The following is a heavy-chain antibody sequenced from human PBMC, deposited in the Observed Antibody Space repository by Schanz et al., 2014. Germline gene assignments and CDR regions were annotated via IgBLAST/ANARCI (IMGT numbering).Heavy chain of an antibody. CDR3: ASSGAAYSSSWDFDY. Sequence: QVQLVQSEAEVKKPGSSVKVSCKASGGTFSSYTISWVRQAPGQGLEWMGRIIPILGIANYAQKFQGRVTITADKSTFTAYMDVSSLRSEDTAVYYCASSGAAYSSSWDFDYWGQGTLVTVSS. CDR1: GGTFSSYT. V-gene: IGHV1-69*02. CDR2: IIPILGIA. D-gene: IGHD6-13*01. J-gene: IGHJ4*02.